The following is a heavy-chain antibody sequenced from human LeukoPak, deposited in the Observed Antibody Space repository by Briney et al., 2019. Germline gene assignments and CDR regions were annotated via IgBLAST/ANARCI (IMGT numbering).Heavy chain of an antibody. V-gene: IGHV3-23*01. D-gene: IGHD4-17*01. CDR3: AKDRTRMTTVTSFDY. CDR1: EFTVSSKS. Sequence: GGSLRLSCAASEFTVSSKSMSWVRQAPGKGLEWVSAISGSGGSTYYADSVKGRFTISRDNSKNTLYLQMNSLRAEDTAVYYCAKDRTRMTTVTSFDYWGQGTLVTVSS. J-gene: IGHJ4*02. CDR2: ISGSGGST.